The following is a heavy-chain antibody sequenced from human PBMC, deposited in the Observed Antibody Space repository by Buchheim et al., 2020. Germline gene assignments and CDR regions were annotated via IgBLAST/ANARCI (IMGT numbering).Heavy chain of an antibody. CDR2: VYLSGNT. V-gene: IGHV4-4*02. CDR1: GGPISSSNW. D-gene: IGHD1-26*01. Sequence: QVQLQESGPGLVKPSGTLSLTCVVSGGPISSSNWWNWVRQSPEKGLEWIGEVYLSGNTNYNPSIKSRVTISVKPSKDQFYLKLTSVTAADTAVYYCARGGAKYDNWGPGTL. J-gene: IGHJ4*02. CDR3: ARGGAKYDN.